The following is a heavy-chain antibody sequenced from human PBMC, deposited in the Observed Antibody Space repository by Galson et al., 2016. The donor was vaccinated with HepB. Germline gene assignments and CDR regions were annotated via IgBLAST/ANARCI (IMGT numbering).Heavy chain of an antibody. CDR3: VEQRKGAPYGMDV. CDR2: TYYRSKWYN. CDR1: GDSVSSNSAA. V-gene: IGHV6-1*01. J-gene: IGHJ6*02. Sequence: CAISGDSVSSNSAAWNWIRQSPSRGLEWLGRTYYRSKWYNDYAVSAKSRIIVNPDTSTNQFSLQLNSVTPEDTAVYYCVEQRKGAPYGMDVWGQGTTVTVPS. D-gene: IGHD1/OR15-1a*01.